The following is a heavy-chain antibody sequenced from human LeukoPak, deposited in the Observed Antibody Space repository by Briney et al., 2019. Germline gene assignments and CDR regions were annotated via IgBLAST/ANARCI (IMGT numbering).Heavy chain of an antibody. Sequence: GGSLGLSCEASGFTFSSYAMSWVRQAPGKGLEWVSAISGNGGSTYYADSVKGRFIISRDNSKKTLYLQMSSLRAEDTAVYYCATSDYYDSSGYRGYFDYWGQGTLVTVSS. CDR3: ATSDYYDSSGYRGYFDY. D-gene: IGHD3-22*01. CDR1: GFTFSSYA. J-gene: IGHJ4*02. V-gene: IGHV3-23*01. CDR2: ISGNGGST.